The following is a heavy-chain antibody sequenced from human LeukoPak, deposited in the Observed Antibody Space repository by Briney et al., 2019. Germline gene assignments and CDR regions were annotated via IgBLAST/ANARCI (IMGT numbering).Heavy chain of an antibody. D-gene: IGHD3-22*01. J-gene: IGHJ4*02. V-gene: IGHV3-30*18. CDR3: AKILAYYYDSSGYYSDY. CDR2: ISYDGSNK. CDR1: GFTDRTNY. Sequence: PGGSLRLSCTPSGFTDRTNYMSWVRQAPGKGLEWVAVISYDGSNKYYADSVKGRFTISRDNSKNTLYLQMNSLRAEDTAVYYCAKILAYYYDSSGYYSDYWGQGTLVTVSS.